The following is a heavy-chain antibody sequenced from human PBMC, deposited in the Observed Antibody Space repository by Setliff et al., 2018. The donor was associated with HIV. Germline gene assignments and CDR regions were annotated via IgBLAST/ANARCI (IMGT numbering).Heavy chain of an antibody. D-gene: IGHD6-13*01. V-gene: IGHV4-39*01. Sequence: TSETLSLTCTVSGVSLSSESYYWGWVRQPPGKALEWVGSMYYNGKIFYNPSLRSRVTIFVDSSKNELSLRLQSVTAADTAVYYCARRGESTSSWFSSWYSYDMDVWGQGTTVTVSS. CDR3: ARRGESTSSWFSSWYSYDMDV. CDR1: GVSLSSESYY. CDR2: MYYNGKI. J-gene: IGHJ6*02.